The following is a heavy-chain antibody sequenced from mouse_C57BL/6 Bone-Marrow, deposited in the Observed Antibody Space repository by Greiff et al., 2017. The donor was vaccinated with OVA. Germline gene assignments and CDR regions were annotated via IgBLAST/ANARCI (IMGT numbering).Heavy chain of an antibody. J-gene: IGHJ2*01. CDR1: GYTFTDYE. Sequence: VQLQQSGAELVRPGASVTLSCKASGYTFTDYEMHWVKQTPVHGLEWIGAIDPETGGTAYNQKFKGKAILTADKSSSTASMELRSLTSEDSAVYYCTRLGYYGSLYYFDYWGQGTTLTVSS. V-gene: IGHV1-15*01. CDR2: IDPETGGT. D-gene: IGHD1-1*01. CDR3: TRLGYYGSLYYFDY.